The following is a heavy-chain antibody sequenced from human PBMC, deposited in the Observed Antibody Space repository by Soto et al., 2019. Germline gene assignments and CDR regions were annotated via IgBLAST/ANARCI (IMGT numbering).Heavy chain of an antibody. CDR3: ATQPRYDSSGYFYY. J-gene: IGHJ4*02. V-gene: IGHV4-31*03. CDR2: IYYTGST. CDR1: GVSIKSGGYY. Sequence: SETLSLTCSVSGVSIKSGGYYWTWIRQLPGKGLEWIGDIYYTGSTFYHPSLKTRVTLSMDTSRNQFSLNLESVTAADTAVYYCATQPRYDSSGYFYYWGQGTQVTVSS. D-gene: IGHD3-22*01.